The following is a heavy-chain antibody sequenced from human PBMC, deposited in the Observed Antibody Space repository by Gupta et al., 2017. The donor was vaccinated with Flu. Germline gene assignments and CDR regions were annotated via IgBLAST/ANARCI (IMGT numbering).Heavy chain of an antibody. CDR3: ARGDRYCTSTSCSRTDFDY. V-gene: IGHV3-33*01. CDR2: FDGSNK. D-gene: IGHD2-2*01. J-gene: IGHJ4*02. Sequence: FDGSNKYYADSVKGRFTISRDNSKNTLYLQMNSLRAEDTAVYYCARGDRYCTSTSCSRTDFDYWGQGTLVTASS.